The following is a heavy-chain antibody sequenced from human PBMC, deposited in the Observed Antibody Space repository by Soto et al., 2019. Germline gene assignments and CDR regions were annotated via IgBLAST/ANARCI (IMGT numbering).Heavy chain of an antibody. CDR1: GFSLTTSGVG. J-gene: IGHJ4*02. Sequence: QITLNESGPTVVRPTETLTLTCRFSGFSLTTSGVGVGWIRQSPGKAPEWLALIYCDDDKRYRASLKSRLTITKDTSKNQVVLTVSDLDPTDTATYYCAHRVLRTVFGLVTTTAIYFDFWGQGTPVAVSS. D-gene: IGHD3-3*01. V-gene: IGHV2-5*02. CDR2: IYCDDDK. CDR3: AHRVLRTVFGLVTTTAIYFDF.